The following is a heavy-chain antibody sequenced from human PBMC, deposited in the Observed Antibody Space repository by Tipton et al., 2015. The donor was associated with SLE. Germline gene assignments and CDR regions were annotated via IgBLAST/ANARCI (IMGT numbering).Heavy chain of an antibody. CDR2: INHSGIT. V-gene: IGHV4-34*01. Sequence: TLSLTCAVSGTSLSGFFWSWIRQSPGRGLEWIAEINHSGITNYNPSLESRVSISVDTSNNQFSLKLRSVIAADAAIYYCARHRGGSYFVYCGQGTVVTVSS. D-gene: IGHD1-26*01. CDR3: ARHRGGSYFVY. J-gene: IGHJ4*02. CDR1: GTSLSGFF.